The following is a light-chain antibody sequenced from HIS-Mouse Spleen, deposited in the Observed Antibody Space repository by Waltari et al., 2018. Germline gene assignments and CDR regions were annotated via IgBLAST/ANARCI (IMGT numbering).Light chain of an antibody. CDR1: SSDVGGYNY. V-gene: IGLV2-8*01. Sequence: QSALTQPPPASGSPGQSFTLSCTGTSSDVGGYNYVSWYQQHPGKAPKLMIYEVSKRPSGVPDRFSGSKSGNAASLTVSGLQAEDEADYYCSSYAGSNNVVFGGGTKLTVL. J-gene: IGLJ2*01. CDR3: SSYAGSNNVV. CDR2: EVS.